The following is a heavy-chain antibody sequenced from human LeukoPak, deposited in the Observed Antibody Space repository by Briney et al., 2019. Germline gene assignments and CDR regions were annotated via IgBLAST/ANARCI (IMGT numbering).Heavy chain of an antibody. D-gene: IGHD6-6*01. Sequence: GGSLRLSCAASGFTFSSYAMHWVRQVPGKGLEWVSSISSSSSNIYYADSVKGRFTISRDNAMKSLYLQMNSLRAEDTAVYYCARGREGIAARWWVEEPRWYFFDPWGQGTLVTVSS. CDR3: ARGREGIAARWWVEEPRWYFFDP. J-gene: IGHJ5*02. CDR2: ISSSSSNI. V-gene: IGHV3-21*01. CDR1: GFTFSSYA.